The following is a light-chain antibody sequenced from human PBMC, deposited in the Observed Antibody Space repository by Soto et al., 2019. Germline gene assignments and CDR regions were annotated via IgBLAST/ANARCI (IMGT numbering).Light chain of an antibody. CDR1: QCISSW. J-gene: IGKJ4*01. V-gene: IGKV1-12*01. Sequence: DIQMTQSPYSVSASVGDRVTITCRASQCISSWLAWYQQKPGKAPNLLIHTASSLHSGVPSRFSGSGSRTDFTLTISSLQPEDFATYYCQQANSFPLAFGGGTKVEI. CDR2: TAS. CDR3: QQANSFPLA.